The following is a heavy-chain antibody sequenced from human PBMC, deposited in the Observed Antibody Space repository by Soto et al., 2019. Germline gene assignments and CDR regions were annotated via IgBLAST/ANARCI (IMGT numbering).Heavy chain of an antibody. CDR1: GFTFSSYS. V-gene: IGHV3-21*01. Sequence: PGGSLRLSCAASGFTFSSYSMNWVGQAPGKGLEWVSSISSSSSYIYYADSVRGRFTISRDNAKNSLYLQMNSLRAEDTAVYYCARASSGYYDNWFDPWGQGTLVTVSS. CDR2: ISSSSSYI. CDR3: ARASSGYYDNWFDP. J-gene: IGHJ5*02. D-gene: IGHD3-22*01.